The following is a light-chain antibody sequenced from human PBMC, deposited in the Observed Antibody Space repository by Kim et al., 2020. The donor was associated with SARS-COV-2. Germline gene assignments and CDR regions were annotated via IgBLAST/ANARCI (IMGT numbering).Light chain of an antibody. CDR2: DAS. CDR3: QQRSTWPYT. J-gene: IGKJ2*01. CDR1: QSVSSY. Sequence: EIVLTQSPATLSLSPGERATLSCRASQSVSSYLAWYQQKPGQAPRLLIYDASNRATGIPARFSGSGSGTDFTLTISSLEPEDFVVYYCQQRSTWPYTFGQGTKLEI. V-gene: IGKV3-11*01.